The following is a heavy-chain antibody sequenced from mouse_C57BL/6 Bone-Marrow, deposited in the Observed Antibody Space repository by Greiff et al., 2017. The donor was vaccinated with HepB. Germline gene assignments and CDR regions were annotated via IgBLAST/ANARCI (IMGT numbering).Heavy chain of an antibody. V-gene: IGHV1-69*01. CDR3: EREGTVITRGYAMDY. J-gene: IGHJ4*01. CDR1: GYTFTSYW. CDR2: IDPSDSYT. Sequence: VQLQQPGAELVMPGASVKLSCKASGYTFTSYWMHWVKQRPGQGLEWIGEIDPSDSYTNYNQKFKGKSTLTVDKSSSTAYMQLSSLTSEDSAVYYSEREGTVITRGYAMDYWGQGTSVTGSS. D-gene: IGHD1-1*01.